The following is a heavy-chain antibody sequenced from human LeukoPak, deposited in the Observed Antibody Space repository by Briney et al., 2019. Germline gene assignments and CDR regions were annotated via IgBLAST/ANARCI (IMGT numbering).Heavy chain of an antibody. Sequence: SETLSLTCTVSGGSTSSYYWSWIRQPAGKGLEWIGRIYTSGSTNYNPSLKSRVTMSVDTSKNQFSLKLSSVTAADTAVYYCARDHPYSGMGLQHYYMDVWGKGTTVTVSS. CDR2: IYTSGST. CDR1: GGSTSSYY. CDR3: ARDHPYSGMGLQHYYMDV. D-gene: IGHD5-24*01. J-gene: IGHJ6*03. V-gene: IGHV4-4*07.